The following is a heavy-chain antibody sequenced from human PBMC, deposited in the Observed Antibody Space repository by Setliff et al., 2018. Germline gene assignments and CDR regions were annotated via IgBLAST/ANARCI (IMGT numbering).Heavy chain of an antibody. J-gene: IGHJ4*02. CDR3: CSGSNLFVY. D-gene: IGHD1-26*01. CDR1: GFTFSSYA. CDR2: ISGSAQTT. Sequence: LRLSCAASGFTFSSYAITWVRQAPGKGLEWVSMISGSAQTTYYADSVKGRFTISRDNSKNTVYLEMNSLRAEDTAVYYCCSGSNLFVYWGQGSLVTVPQ. V-gene: IGHV3-23*01.